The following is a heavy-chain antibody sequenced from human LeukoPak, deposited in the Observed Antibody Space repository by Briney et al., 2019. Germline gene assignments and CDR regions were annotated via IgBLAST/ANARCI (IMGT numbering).Heavy chain of an antibody. Sequence: GGSLRLSCVASGFTFSGYVMSWVRQAPWKGLEWVSGISGSGVSAYYGDSVKGRFTTTRDNSKNTLYLQMNSLRAEDTAVYYCAKRRSGSSGWFPFDYWGQGTLVTVSS. J-gene: IGHJ4*02. CDR3: AKRRSGSSGWFPFDY. V-gene: IGHV3-23*01. CDR2: ISGSGVSA. CDR1: GFTFSGYV. D-gene: IGHD6-19*01.